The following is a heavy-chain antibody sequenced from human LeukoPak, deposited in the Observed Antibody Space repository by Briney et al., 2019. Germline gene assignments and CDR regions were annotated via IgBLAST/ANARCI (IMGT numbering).Heavy chain of an antibody. J-gene: IGHJ4*02. CDR2: ISIGGETT. Sequence: GGSLRLSCAASGFTFSSYLMAWVRQAPGKGLEWVSAISIGGETTYYADSVKGRFTFSRDNSKSTLYLQMNSLRAEDTAVYYCAKSREQPWNFDCWGQGTLVTVSS. CDR1: GFTFSSYL. V-gene: IGHV3-23*01. CDR3: AKSREQPWNFDC. D-gene: IGHD5-18*01.